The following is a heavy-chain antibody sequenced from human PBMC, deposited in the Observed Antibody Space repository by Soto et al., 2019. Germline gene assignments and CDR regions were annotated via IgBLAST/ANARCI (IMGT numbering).Heavy chain of an antibody. CDR1: GGSIGSTTYY. D-gene: IGHD2-21*01. V-gene: IGHV4-39*07. Sequence: SETLSLTCTVSGGSIGSTTYYWGWMRQPPGKGLEWIASFFVGGNTYYNPSLKSRVTISVDTSKNQFSLNLKSLTAADTAVYYCATLPPRIVVTILPIPSWGQGTQVTVS. J-gene: IGHJ4*02. CDR3: ATLPPRIVVTILPIPS. CDR2: FFVGGNT.